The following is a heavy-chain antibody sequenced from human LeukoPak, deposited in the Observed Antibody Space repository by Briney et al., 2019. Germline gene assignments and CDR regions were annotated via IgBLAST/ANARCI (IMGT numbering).Heavy chain of an antibody. CDR3: TRQSGTVTPIDY. J-gene: IGHJ4*02. Sequence: PSETLSLTCAVSSGSLSGYSWGWIRQAPGKGLDWIGEIHHSGSTTYNSSPKNRVTISLDKPKSQFSLILTSVTAADTAVYYCTRQSGTVTPIDYWGQGILVTVSS. V-gene: IGHV4-34*01. CDR1: SGSLSGYS. CDR2: IHHSGST. D-gene: IGHD4-17*01.